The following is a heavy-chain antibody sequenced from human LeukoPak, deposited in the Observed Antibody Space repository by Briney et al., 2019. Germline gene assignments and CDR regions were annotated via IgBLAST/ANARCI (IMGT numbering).Heavy chain of an antibody. CDR2: ISYDGSNK. J-gene: IGHJ4*02. D-gene: IGHD6-19*01. CDR1: GFTFSGYA. V-gene: IGHV3-30*04. CDR3: ARDSSGWYPHFDY. Sequence: GGSLRLSCAASGFTFSGYAMHWVRQAPGKGLEWVAVISYDGSNKYYADSVKGRFTISRDNSKNTLYLQMNSLRAEDTAVYYCARDSSGWYPHFDYWGQGTLVTVSS.